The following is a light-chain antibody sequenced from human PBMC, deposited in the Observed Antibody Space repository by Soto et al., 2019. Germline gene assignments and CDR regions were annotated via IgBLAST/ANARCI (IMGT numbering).Light chain of an antibody. CDR2: LSSDGSH. J-gene: IGLJ3*02. V-gene: IGLV4-69*01. CDR3: QTWGSGIGV. CDR1: SGHSSYA. Sequence: QLVLTQSPSASASLGASVKLTCTLSSGHSSYAIAWHQQQPEKGPRYLMKLSSDGSHSKGDGIPDRFSGSSSGAERYLTISSRQSEDEADYYCQTWGSGIGVFGGGTKLTVL.